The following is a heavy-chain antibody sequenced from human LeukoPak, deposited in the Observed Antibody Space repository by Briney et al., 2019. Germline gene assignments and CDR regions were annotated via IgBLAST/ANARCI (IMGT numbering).Heavy chain of an antibody. Sequence: SLRLSCAASGFTFDDYAMHWVRQAPGKGLEWVSGISWNSGSIGYADSVKGRFTISRDNAKNSLYLQMNSLRAEDTALYYCAKELLSYYYYGMDVWGQGTTVTVSS. J-gene: IGHJ6*02. CDR3: AKELLSYYYYGMDV. CDR2: ISWNSGSI. V-gene: IGHV3-9*01. D-gene: IGHD2-2*01. CDR1: GFTFDDYA.